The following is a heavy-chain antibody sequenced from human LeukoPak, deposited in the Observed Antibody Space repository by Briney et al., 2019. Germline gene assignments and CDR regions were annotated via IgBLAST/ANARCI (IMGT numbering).Heavy chain of an antibody. D-gene: IGHD3-9*01. J-gene: IGHJ4*02. V-gene: IGHV3-11*06. CDR3: ARDRSVDDTV. CDR2: ISSSSSYT. Sequence: PGGSLRLSCAASGFAFSDYYMSWIRQAPGKGLEWVSYISSSSSYTNYAVSVKGRFTISRDNAKNSLYLQMDSLRAEDTAVYYCARDRSVDDTVWGQGTLVTVSS. CDR1: GFAFSDYY.